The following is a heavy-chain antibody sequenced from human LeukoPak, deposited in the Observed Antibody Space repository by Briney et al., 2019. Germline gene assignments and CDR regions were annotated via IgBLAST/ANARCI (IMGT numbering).Heavy chain of an antibody. CDR1: GYTFTSYA. D-gene: IGHD3-9*01. J-gene: IGHJ5*02. CDR3: ARAPYYDILTGYYNWFDP. Sequence: ASVKVSCKASGYTFTSYAMHWVRQAPGQRLEWMGWINAGNGNTKYSQKFQGRVTITRDTSASTAYMELSSLKSEDTAVYYCARAPYYDILTGYYNWFDPWGQGTLVTVSS. CDR2: INAGNGNT. V-gene: IGHV1-3*01.